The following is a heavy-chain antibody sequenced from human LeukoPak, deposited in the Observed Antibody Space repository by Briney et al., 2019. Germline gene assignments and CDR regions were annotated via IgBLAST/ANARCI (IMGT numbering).Heavy chain of an antibody. J-gene: IGHJ4*02. CDR3: AKLAGTGGFDY. Sequence: PGGSLRLSCAASGFTFSSYWMHWVRHAPGKGLVWVSRINSDGSSTSYADSVKGRFTISRDNAKNTLYLQMNSLRAEDTALYYCAKLAGTGGFDYWGQGTLVTVSS. CDR1: GFTFSSYW. CDR2: INSDGSST. D-gene: IGHD6-19*01. V-gene: IGHV3-74*01.